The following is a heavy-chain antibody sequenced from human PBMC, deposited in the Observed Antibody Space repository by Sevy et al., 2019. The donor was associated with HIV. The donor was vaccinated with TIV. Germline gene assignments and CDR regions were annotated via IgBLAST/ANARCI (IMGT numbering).Heavy chain of an antibody. CDR1: GFTFSGSA. V-gene: IGHV3-73*01. CDR3: TRQTPTEVGQWLVEYYFDY. CDR2: IRSKANSYAT. J-gene: IGHJ4*02. Sequence: GGSLRLSCAASGFTFSGSAMHWVRQASGKGLEWVGRIRSKANSYATAYAASVTGRFTISRDDSKNTAYLQMNSLKTEDTAVYYCTRQTPTEVGQWLVEYYFDYWGQGTLVTVSS. D-gene: IGHD6-19*01.